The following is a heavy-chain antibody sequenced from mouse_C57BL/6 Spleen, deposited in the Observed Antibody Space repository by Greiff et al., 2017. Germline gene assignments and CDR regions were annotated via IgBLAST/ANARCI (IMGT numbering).Heavy chain of an antibody. CDR3: ARDLTTVVADWYFDV. CDR1: GFTFSDYG. J-gene: IGHJ1*03. CDR2: ISSGSSTI. Sequence: EVKLVESGGGLVKPGGSLKLSCAASGFTFSDYGMHWVRQAPEKGLEWVAYISSGSSTIYYADTVKGRFTISRDNAKNTLFLQMTSLRSEDTAMYYCARDLTTVVADWYFDVWGTGTTVTVSS. D-gene: IGHD1-1*01. V-gene: IGHV5-17*01.